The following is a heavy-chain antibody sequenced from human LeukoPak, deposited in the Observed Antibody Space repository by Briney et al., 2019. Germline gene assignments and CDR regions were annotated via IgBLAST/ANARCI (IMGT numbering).Heavy chain of an antibody. D-gene: IGHD3-22*01. CDR2: IYYSGST. Sequence: PSETLSLTCTVSGGSISSYYWSWIRQPPGKGLEWIGYIYYSGSTNYNPSLKSRVTISVDTSKNQFSLKLSSVTAADTAVYYCARHLRRRGSSGYSLWGQGTLVTVSS. V-gene: IGHV4-59*08. CDR1: GGSISSYY. CDR3: ARHLRRRGSSGYSL. J-gene: IGHJ4*02.